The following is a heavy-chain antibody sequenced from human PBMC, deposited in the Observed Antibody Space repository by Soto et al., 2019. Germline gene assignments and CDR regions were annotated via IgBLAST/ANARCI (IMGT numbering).Heavy chain of an antibody. V-gene: IGHV3-74*01. J-gene: IGHJ4*02. CDR2: VNSDGTST. CDR3: ARDPGSYHFDY. Sequence: GESLKISCTSSVLTLSSYWMHWVRQAPGKGLVWVARVNSDGTSTAYADSVKGRFTISRDNSKNTLYLQMGSLRAEDMAVYYCARDPGSYHFDYWGQGTLVTVSS. D-gene: IGHD1-26*01. CDR1: VLTLSSYW.